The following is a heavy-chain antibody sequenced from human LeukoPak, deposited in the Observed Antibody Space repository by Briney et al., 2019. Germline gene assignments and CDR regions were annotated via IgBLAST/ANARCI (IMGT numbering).Heavy chain of an antibody. CDR3: AKRLGRDDYKYFDF. J-gene: IGHJ4*02. CDR1: GFTFGSYA. Sequence: GGSLRLSCAASGFTFGSYAMSWVRQAPGKGLEWVSTITGSGGSTYYADSVKGRFTISRNNSKNTLYLQMNSLRAEDTAVYYCAKRLGRDDYKYFDFWGQGTLVTVSS. CDR2: ITGSGGST. D-gene: IGHD5-24*01. V-gene: IGHV3-23*01.